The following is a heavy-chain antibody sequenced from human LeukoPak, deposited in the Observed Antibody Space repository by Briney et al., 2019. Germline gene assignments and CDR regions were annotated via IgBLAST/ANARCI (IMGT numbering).Heavy chain of an antibody. Sequence: GGSLRLSCAASGFTFSSYAMHWVRQAPGKGLEWVAVISYDGSNKYYADSVRGRFTISRDNSKNTLYLQMNSLRAEDTAVYYCARRYCSGGSCYSDGYYGMDVWGQGTTVTVSS. D-gene: IGHD2-15*01. V-gene: IGHV3-30-3*01. CDR3: ARRYCSGGSCYSDGYYGMDV. CDR1: GFTFSSYA. J-gene: IGHJ6*02. CDR2: ISYDGSNK.